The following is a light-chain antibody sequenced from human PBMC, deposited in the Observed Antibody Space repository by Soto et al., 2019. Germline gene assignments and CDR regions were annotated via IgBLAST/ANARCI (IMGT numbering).Light chain of an antibody. CDR2: EVS. V-gene: IGLV2-14*01. Sequence: ALTQPASVSGYPGQSITISCTGRSSDVGGYNYVSWYQQHPGKAPKFMIYEVSRRPSGVSNRFSGSKSGNTASLTVSGLQAEDEADYYCSSYTTSKTYVFGTGIQVTVL. CDR1: SSDVGGYNY. CDR3: SSYTTSKTYV. J-gene: IGLJ1*01.